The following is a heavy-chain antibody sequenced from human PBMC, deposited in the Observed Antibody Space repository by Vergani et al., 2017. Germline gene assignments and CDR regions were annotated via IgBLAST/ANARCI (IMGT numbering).Heavy chain of an antibody. J-gene: IGHJ6*02. D-gene: IGHD2-15*01. Sequence: QVQLVQSGSELKKPGASVKVSCKASGYTLSRYSIYWVRQAPGQGLEWMGRIIPIFGTANYAQKFQGRVTITADESTSTAYMELSSLRSEDTAVYYCQIVVVVAATGGGMDVWGQGTTVTVSS. CDR3: QIVVVVAATGGGMDV. CDR2: IIPIFGTA. V-gene: IGHV1-69*18. CDR1: GYTLSRYS.